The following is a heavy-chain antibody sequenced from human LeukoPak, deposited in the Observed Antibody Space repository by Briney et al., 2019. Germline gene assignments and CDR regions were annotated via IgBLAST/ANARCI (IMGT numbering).Heavy chain of an antibody. V-gene: IGHV1-24*01. Sequence: ASVKVSCKVSGYTLTELSMHWVRQAPGKGLEWMGGFDPEDGETIYAQKLQGRVTMTTDTSTSTAYMELRSLRSDDTAVYYCARPSVAGHDYWGQGTLVTVSS. CDR2: FDPEDGET. J-gene: IGHJ4*02. D-gene: IGHD6-19*01. CDR1: GYTLTELS. CDR3: ARPSVAGHDY.